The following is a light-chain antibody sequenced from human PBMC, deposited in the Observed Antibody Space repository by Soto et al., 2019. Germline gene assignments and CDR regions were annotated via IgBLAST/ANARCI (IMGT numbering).Light chain of an antibody. CDR2: EDN. Sequence: QSVLTQPASVSGSPGQSITISCTGTSGDVGSYNLVSWYQQYPGKVPKLIIYEDNKRPSGVSNRFSGSKSGITASLTISGLQAEDEADYYCCSYGGHTTYYVFGYGTKVTV. J-gene: IGLJ1*01. CDR1: SGDVGSYNL. V-gene: IGLV2-23*01. CDR3: CSYGGHTTYYV.